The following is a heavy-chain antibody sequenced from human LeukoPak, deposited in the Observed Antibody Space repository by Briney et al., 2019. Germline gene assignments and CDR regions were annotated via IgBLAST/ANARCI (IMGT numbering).Heavy chain of an antibody. CDR3: AKQLTGTKSFDY. D-gene: IGHD1-14*01. J-gene: IGHJ4*02. Sequence: GGSLRLSCAASGFTFSSYAISWVRQAPGKGLEWVSAISDSGGSTYYADSVKGRFTIPRDNSKNTLYLQMNSLRAEDTAIYYCAKQLTGTKSFDYWGQGTLVTVSS. CDR1: GFTFSSYA. V-gene: IGHV3-23*01. CDR2: ISDSGGST.